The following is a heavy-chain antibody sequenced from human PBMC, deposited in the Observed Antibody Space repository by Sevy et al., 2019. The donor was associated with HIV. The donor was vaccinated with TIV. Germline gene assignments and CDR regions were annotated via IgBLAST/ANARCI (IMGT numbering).Heavy chain of an antibody. CDR3: ARENTMIEEPGWFDP. D-gene: IGHD3-22*01. CDR2: ISRSGTTI. Sequence: GGSLRLSCAASVFTFSDYYRSWIRQAPGKGLEWVSYISRSGTTINYADSVKGRFTISRDNAKNSLYLQMNSLRAEDTAVYYCARENTMIEEPGWFDPWGQGTLVTVSS. J-gene: IGHJ5*02. CDR1: VFTFSDYY. V-gene: IGHV3-11*01.